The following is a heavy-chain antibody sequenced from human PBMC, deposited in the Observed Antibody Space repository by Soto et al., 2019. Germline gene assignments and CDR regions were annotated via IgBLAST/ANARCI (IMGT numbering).Heavy chain of an antibody. J-gene: IGHJ4*02. CDR1: RFTFSTYE. D-gene: IGHD5-12*01. CDR2: ISTSGSTV. Sequence: GGSLRLSCAASRFTFSTYEMHWFRQAPGKGLEWVSYISTSGSTVYYADSVKGRFTVSRDNTRNSLYLQMDSLRDEDTALYYCVRYCGTTLCNGVATRTFDYWGQGTLVTVS. CDR3: VRYCGTTLCNGVATRTFDY. V-gene: IGHV3-48*03.